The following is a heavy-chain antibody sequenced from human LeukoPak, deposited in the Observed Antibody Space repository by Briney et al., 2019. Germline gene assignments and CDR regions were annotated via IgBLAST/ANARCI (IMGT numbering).Heavy chain of an antibody. J-gene: IGHJ4*02. Sequence: PGGSLRLSCAACGFTFSSYEMNWVRQAPGKGLEWVSYISSSGSTIYYADSVKGRFTISRDNAKNSLYLQMNSLRAEDTAVYYCARRRDSGSLQHFDYWGQGTLVTVSS. V-gene: IGHV3-48*03. D-gene: IGHD1-26*01. CDR1: GFTFSSYE. CDR2: ISSSGSTI. CDR3: ARRRDSGSLQHFDY.